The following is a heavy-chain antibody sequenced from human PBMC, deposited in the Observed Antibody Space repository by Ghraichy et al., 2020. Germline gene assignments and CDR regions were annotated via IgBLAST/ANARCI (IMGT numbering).Heavy chain of an antibody. J-gene: IGHJ4*02. CDR2: IYYSGST. D-gene: IGHD6-19*01. Sequence: SETLSLTCTVSGGSISSSSYYWGWIRQPPGKGLEWIGSIYYSGSTYYNPSLKSRVTISVDTSKNQFSLKLSSVTAADTAVYYCARHGLPTSSGLVDYWGQGTLVTVSS. CDR3: ARHGLPTSSGLVDY. V-gene: IGHV4-39*01. CDR1: GGSISSSSYY.